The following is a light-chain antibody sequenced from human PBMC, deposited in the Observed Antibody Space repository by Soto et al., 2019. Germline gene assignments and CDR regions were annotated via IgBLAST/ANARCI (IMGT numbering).Light chain of an antibody. V-gene: IGKV3-11*01. CDR1: QSVSSY. J-gene: IGKJ5*01. CDR2: DAS. CDR3: QQRSNWPFT. Sequence: EIVLTQSPATLSLSPGERATLSCRASQSVSSYLAWYQQKPGQAPRLLIYDASNRATGSPARFSGSGSGTDFTLTISSLEPEDVEVYYCQQRSNWPFTFGQGTRLEIK.